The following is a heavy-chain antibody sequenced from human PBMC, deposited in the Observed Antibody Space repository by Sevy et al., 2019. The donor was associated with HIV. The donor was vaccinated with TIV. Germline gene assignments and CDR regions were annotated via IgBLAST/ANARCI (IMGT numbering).Heavy chain of an antibody. CDR3: AREGITSRMDV. J-gene: IGHJ6*02. V-gene: IGHV3-7*01. Sequence: GGSLRLSCAASGFTFSSYWMSWVRQAPGKGLEWVANIKQDGSEKYYVYSVKGRFTISRDNAKNSLYLQMNSLRAEDTAVYYCAREGITSRMDVWGQGTTVTVSS. CDR2: IKQDGSEK. D-gene: IGHD3-10*01. CDR1: GFTFSSYW.